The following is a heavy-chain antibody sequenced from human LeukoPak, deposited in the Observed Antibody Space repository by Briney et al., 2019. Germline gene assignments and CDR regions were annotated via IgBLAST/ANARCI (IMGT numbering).Heavy chain of an antibody. CDR3: ARAPSEIGGYYPEYFRH. J-gene: IGHJ1*01. D-gene: IGHD3-22*01. V-gene: IGHV3-74*01. Sequence: GGSLRLSCAASGFTFSSYWMHWVRQAPGKGLVWVSRIKSDGRTNFADSVKGRFTISRDNAKNTVSLQMNSLRAEDTGVYYCARAPSEIGGYYPEYFRHWGQGTLVTVSS. CDR2: IKSDGRT. CDR1: GFTFSSYW.